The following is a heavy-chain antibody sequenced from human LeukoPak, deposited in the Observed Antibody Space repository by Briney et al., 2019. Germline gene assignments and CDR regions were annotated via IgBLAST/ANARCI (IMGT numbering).Heavy chain of an antibody. CDR2: INQDGSEK. CDR1: GFTFRSYW. J-gene: IGHJ4*02. D-gene: IGHD3-16*01. CDR3: AGDGGPFDS. V-gene: IGHV3-7*01. Sequence: GGSLRLSCAASGFTFRSYWMSWVRQAPGKGLEWVANINQDGSEKYYVDSVKGRFTISRDNAKKSLYLQMNSLRADDTAVYYCAGDGGPFDSWGQGTLVTVSS.